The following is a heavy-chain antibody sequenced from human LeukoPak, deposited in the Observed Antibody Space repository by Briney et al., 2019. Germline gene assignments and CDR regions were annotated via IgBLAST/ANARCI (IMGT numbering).Heavy chain of an antibody. CDR1: GFSFSSFW. D-gene: IGHD2-21*01. CDR2: INPDGSER. Sequence: GGSLRLSGAASGFSFSSFWMSWVRQAPGKGLEWVAKINPDGSERYYVGSVKGRFTISRDNPKRSLFLVVNNLSAEDTAVYYCAKFAWSGLDYWGQGKLVSVS. V-gene: IGHV3-7*01. J-gene: IGHJ4*02. CDR3: AKFAWSGLDY.